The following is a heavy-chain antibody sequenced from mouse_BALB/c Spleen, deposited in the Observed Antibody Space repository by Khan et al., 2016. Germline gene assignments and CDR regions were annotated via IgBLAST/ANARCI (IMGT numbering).Heavy chain of an antibody. CDR2: ISYSGRT. V-gene: IGHV3-2*02. D-gene: IGHD2-14*01. CDR3: ARVVRRGGFDY. CDR1: GYSITTDYA. Sequence: EVQLVESGPGLVKPSQSLSLTCTVTGYSITTDYAWNWIRQFPGNKLELMGYISYSGRTNYNPSLKSRISITRDTSKNQFFLQLNSVTTEDTATYYCARVVRRGGFDYWGQGTTLTVSS. J-gene: IGHJ2*01.